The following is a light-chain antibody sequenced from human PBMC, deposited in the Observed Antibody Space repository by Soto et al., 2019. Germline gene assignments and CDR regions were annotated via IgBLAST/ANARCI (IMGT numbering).Light chain of an antibody. J-gene: IGKJ3*01. V-gene: IGKV1-5*01. Sequence: DIQMTQSPSTLSASVGDTVTITCRASRSITNWLAWYQQKPGKAPQLLIYDASTLESGVPSKFSGSGSGTEFTLTISSLQPDDSATYYCQHYNGYFSGWTFGPGTKVDIK. CDR2: DAS. CDR1: RSITNW. CDR3: QHYNGYFSGWT.